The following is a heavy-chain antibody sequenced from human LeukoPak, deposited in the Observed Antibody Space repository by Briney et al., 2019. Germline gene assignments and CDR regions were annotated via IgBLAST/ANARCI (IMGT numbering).Heavy chain of an antibody. CDR1: GFTFSSYA. Sequence: GGSLRLSCAASGFTFSSYAMHWVRQAPGKGLEWVAVISYDGSNKYYADSVKGRFTISRDNSKSTLSLQMNSLRAEDTAVYYCAKRSGGYYYYDTAYYFDYWGQGTLVTVSS. V-gene: IGHV3-30*04. CDR2: ISYDGSNK. D-gene: IGHD3-22*01. CDR3: AKRSGGYYYYDTAYYFDY. J-gene: IGHJ4*02.